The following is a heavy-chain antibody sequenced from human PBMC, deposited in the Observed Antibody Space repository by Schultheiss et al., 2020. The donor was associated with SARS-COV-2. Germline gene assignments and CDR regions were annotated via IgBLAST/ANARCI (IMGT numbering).Heavy chain of an antibody. J-gene: IGHJ2*01. CDR1: GFTFSSYG. CDR2: ISSSSGYT. V-gene: IGHV3-21*05. CDR3: AKAFRYYYHSGGNYALDWSFDL. Sequence: GGSLRLSCAASGFTFSSYGMNWVRQAPGKGLEWVSYISSSSGYTRYEDSVKGRFTISRDNAKNMLYMQMNSLRAEDTAVFYCAKAFRYYYHSGGNYALDWSFDLWGRGTLVTVSS. D-gene: IGHD3-22*01.